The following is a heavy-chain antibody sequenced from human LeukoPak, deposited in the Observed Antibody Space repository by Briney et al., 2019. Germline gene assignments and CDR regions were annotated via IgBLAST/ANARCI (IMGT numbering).Heavy chain of an antibody. CDR1: GYTFTSYY. D-gene: IGHD6-19*01. V-gene: IGHV1-46*01. J-gene: IGHJ5*02. CDR2: INPSGGST. CDR3: ATVGWHEYNWFDP. Sequence: ASVKVSCKASGYTFTSYYMHWVRQAPGQRLEWMGIINPSGGSTSYAQKFQDRVTMTRDTSTSTVYLELSSLRSEDAAVYYCATVGWHEYNWFDPWGQGTLVTVSS.